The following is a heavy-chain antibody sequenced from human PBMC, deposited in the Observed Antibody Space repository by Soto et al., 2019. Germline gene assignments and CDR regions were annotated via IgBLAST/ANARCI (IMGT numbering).Heavy chain of an antibody. J-gene: IGHJ4*02. Sequence: PSETLSLTCAVYGGSFSGYYWSWVRQPPGKGVEWIGEINHSRSTFYNSSLRSRLTLSVDTSKNQFSLSLSSVTAADTALYYCARHTHWAPLVDWGQGMLVTVSS. CDR2: INHSRST. V-gene: IGHV4-34*01. D-gene: IGHD3-16*01. CDR3: ARHTHWAPLVD. CDR1: GGSFSGYY.